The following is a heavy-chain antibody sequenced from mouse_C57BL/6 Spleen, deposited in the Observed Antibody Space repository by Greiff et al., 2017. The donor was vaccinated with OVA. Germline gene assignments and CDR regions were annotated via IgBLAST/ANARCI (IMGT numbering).Heavy chain of an antibody. Sequence: QVQLQQSGAELVRPGASVTLSCKASGYTFTDYEMHWVKQTPVHGLEWIGAFDPETGGTAYNQKFKGKAILTADKSSSTAYMELRSLTSEDSAVYYCTEGSSLYYYAMDYWGQGTSVTVSS. J-gene: IGHJ4*01. CDR2: FDPETGGT. V-gene: IGHV1-15*01. CDR3: TEGSSLYYYAMDY. CDR1: GYTFTDYE. D-gene: IGHD1-1*01.